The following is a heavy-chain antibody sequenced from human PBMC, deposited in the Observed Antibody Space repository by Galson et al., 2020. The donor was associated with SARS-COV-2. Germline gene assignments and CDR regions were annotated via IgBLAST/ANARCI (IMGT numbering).Heavy chain of an antibody. CDR1: GFPFSSYS. CDR2: ISAGSSYI. D-gene: IGHD2-15*01. CDR3: ARVGGMATTPANYYYYGLYV. J-gene: IGHJ6*02. V-gene: IGHV3-21*01. Sequence: GGSLRLSCAASGFPFSSYSMNWVRQAPGKGLEWVSSISAGSSYIYYADSVKGRFTISRDNAKNSLYLQMNSLRAEDTAVYYCARVGGMATTPANYYYYGLYVWGQGTTVTVSS.